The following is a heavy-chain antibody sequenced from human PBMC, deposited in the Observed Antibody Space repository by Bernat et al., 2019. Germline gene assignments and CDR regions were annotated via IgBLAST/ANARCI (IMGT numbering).Heavy chain of an antibody. D-gene: IGHD1-26*01. V-gene: IGHV3-23*04. CDR2: ISGSGGST. CDR1: GFTFSSYA. CDR3: AKRVLYSGSYYFDY. Sequence: EVQLVESGGGLVKPGGSLRLSCVASGFTFSSYAMSWVRQAPGKGLEWVSAISGSGGSTYYADSVKGRFTISRDNSKNMLYLQMNSLRAEDTAVYYCAKRVLYSGSYYFDYWGQGTLVTVSS. J-gene: IGHJ4*02.